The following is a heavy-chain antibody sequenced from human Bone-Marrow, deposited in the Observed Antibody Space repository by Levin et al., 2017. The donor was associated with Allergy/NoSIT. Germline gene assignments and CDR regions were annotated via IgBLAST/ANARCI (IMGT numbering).Heavy chain of an antibody. CDR3: AKDQGGDTRSWPIDY. J-gene: IGHJ4*02. V-gene: IGHV3-23*01. Sequence: GESLKISCAASGFTFSSYTMSWVRQAPGKGLEWVSVITGGGGGTYYADSVKGRFTISRDDSKNTLYLQMNSLRDEDTAVYYCAKDQGGDTRSWPIDYWGQGTPVTVSS. CDR2: ITGGGGGT. D-gene: IGHD1-26*01. CDR1: GFTFSSYT.